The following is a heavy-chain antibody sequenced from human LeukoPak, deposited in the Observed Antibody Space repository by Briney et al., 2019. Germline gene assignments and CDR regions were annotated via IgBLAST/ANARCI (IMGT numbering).Heavy chain of an antibody. Sequence: GASVMVSCEASGYAFTRHAMNWVRQAPGQGLEWMGWINTNTRNPTYAQGFTGRFVFSLDTSVSTAYLQINSLKTEDTAVYYCARGGSTGVVWGQGTLVTVSS. CDR2: INTNTRNP. D-gene: IGHD4-23*01. CDR1: GYAFTRHA. CDR3: ARGGSTGVV. J-gene: IGHJ4*02. V-gene: IGHV7-4-1*02.